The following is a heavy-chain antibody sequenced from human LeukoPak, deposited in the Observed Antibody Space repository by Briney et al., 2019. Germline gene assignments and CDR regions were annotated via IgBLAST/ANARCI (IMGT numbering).Heavy chain of an antibody. J-gene: IGHJ5*02. V-gene: IGHV4-38-2*02. CDR3: ARVPGVYFDFSIGFGSGWFDP. D-gene: IGHD3-3*01. CDR2: ISPKGIT. CDR1: GYPINIDYS. Sequence: KASETLSLTCCVSGYPINIDYSWGWNRQSPGKGLDRIGVISPKGITYYNPSLRGRVSISPDTSKNQFSLRLSSMTATDTAMYYCARVPGVYFDFSIGFGSGWFDPWGQGILVTVSS.